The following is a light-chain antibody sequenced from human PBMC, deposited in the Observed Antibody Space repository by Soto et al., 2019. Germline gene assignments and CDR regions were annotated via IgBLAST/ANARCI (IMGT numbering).Light chain of an antibody. CDR1: QDIANY. CDR3: QQYDNWPRT. J-gene: IGKJ1*01. Sequence: DIQMTQSPSPLSASVGDSVTISCQASQDIANYLNWYQQKPGKPPKLLIYDASDLETGVPSRFSGGGSGTDFTFTISSLQSEDFAVYYCQQYDNWPRTFGQGTKVEIK. CDR2: DAS. V-gene: IGKV1-33*01.